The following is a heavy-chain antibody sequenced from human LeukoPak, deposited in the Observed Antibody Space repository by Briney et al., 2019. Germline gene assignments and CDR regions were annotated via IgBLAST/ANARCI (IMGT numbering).Heavy chain of an antibody. J-gene: IGHJ4*02. V-gene: IGHV3-33*01. CDR3: ARAHLENTLPFDY. D-gene: IGHD3-3*01. CDR2: IWYDGSNK. Sequence: GGSLRLSCAASGFTFSSYGMHWVRQAPGKGLEWVAVIWYDGSNKYYADSVKGRFTISRDNSKNTLYLQMNSLRAEDTAVYYCARAHLENTLPFDYWGQGTLVTVSS. CDR1: GFTFSSYG.